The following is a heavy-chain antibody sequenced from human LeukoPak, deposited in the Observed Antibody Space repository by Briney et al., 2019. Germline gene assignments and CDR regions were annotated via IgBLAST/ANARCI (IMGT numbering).Heavy chain of an antibody. CDR2: IYYSGST. D-gene: IGHD4-17*01. Sequence: SETLSLTCTVSGGSISSSSYYWGWIRQPPGEGLEWIGSIYYSGSTYYNPSLKSRVTISVDTSKNQFSLKLSSVTAADTAVYYCARRRATVVPYFDYWGQGTLVTVSS. CDR1: GGSISSSSYY. CDR3: ARRRATVVPYFDY. J-gene: IGHJ4*02. V-gene: IGHV4-39*01.